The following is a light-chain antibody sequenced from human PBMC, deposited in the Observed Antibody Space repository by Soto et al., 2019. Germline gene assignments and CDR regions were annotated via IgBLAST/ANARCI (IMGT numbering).Light chain of an antibody. CDR1: SSDVGGYGY. CDR3: SSYTSSSSV. CDR2: DVS. V-gene: IGLV2-14*01. Sequence: QSALTQPASVSGSPGQSIAISCTESSSDVGGYGYVSWYQQHPGKAPKLIIYDVSNRPSGVSNRFSGSKSGNTASLTISGLQAEDEADYYCSSYTSSSSVFGTGTKVTVL. J-gene: IGLJ1*01.